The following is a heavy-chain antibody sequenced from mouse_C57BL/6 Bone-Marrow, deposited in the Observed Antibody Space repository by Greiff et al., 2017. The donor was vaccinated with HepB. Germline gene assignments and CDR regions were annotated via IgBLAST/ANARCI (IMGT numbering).Heavy chain of an antibody. J-gene: IGHJ2*01. CDR1: GYSITSGYY. V-gene: IGHV3-6*01. CDR2: ISYDGSN. Sequence: EVKLQESGPGLVKPSQSLSLTCSVTGYSITSGYYWNWIRQFPGNKLEWMGYISYDGSNNYNPSLKNRISITRDTSKNQFFLKLNSVTTEDTATYHCARMDGYYFDYWGQGTTLTVSS. D-gene: IGHD2-3*01. CDR3: ARMDGYYFDY.